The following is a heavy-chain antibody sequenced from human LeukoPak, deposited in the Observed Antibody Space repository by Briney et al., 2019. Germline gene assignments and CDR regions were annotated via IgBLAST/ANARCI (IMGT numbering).Heavy chain of an antibody. CDR1: GFTFSSYA. D-gene: IGHD5-12*01. J-gene: IGHJ4*02. V-gene: IGHV3-23*01. CDR3: AKGDVVTAIIPLDY. CDR2: FRVSGGTT. Sequence: GGSLTLSCAASGFTFSSYAMSWVRQARGKGREWFSGFRVSGGTTFYGVSVEGRFTISRDNSKKTVFLQMSSLRAEDTAVYYCAKGDVVTAIIPLDYWGQGTLVTVSS.